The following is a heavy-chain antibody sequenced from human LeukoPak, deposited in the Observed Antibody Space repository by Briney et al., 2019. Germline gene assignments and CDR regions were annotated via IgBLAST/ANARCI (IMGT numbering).Heavy chain of an antibody. CDR3: ARAILYSSSWPNWFDR. V-gene: IGHV4-34*01. D-gene: IGHD6-13*01. J-gene: IGHJ5*02. CDR2: INHSGST. Sequence: SETLSLTCAVCGGSFSGYYWSWVRQPPGKGLEWMGEINHSGSTNYNPSLKSRVTTSVDTSKNQSSLKLSSVTAADTAVYYCARAILYSSSWPNWFDRWGQGTLVTVS. CDR1: GGSFSGYY.